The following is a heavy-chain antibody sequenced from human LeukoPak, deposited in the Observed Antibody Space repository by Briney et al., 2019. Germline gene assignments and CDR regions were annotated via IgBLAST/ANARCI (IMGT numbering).Heavy chain of an antibody. V-gene: IGHV1-69*13. J-gene: IGHJ4*02. CDR3: ARVTRYYGSGTFDY. Sequence: ASVKVSCKASGDAFSSYAISWVRQAPGQGLEWMGGIIPIFGTANYAQKFQGRVTITADESTSTAYMELSSLRSEDTAVYYCARVTRYYGSGTFDYWGQGTLVTVSS. CDR2: IIPIFGTA. D-gene: IGHD3-10*01. CDR1: GDAFSSYA.